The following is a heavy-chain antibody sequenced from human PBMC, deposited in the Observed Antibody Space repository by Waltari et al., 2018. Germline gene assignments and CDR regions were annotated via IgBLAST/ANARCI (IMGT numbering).Heavy chain of an antibody. CDR1: GASINSRGFY. J-gene: IGHJ6*02. Sequence: QVYLQESGPGLVTPSQTLSLTCTVSGASINSRGFYWIWIRHHPGKGLEWVGYIYSNGDTFYNPSLKSRVIISVDKSRNQLSLKMTSATAADSAVYFCARAGDSYYAMDVWGQGTTVTVSS. D-gene: IGHD2-21*01. V-gene: IGHV4-31*09. CDR2: IYSNGDT. CDR3: ARAGDSYYAMDV.